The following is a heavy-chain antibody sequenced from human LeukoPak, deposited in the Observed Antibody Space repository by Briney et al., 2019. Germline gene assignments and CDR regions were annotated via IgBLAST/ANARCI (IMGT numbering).Heavy chain of an antibody. CDR3: ARDSRWWERFQGGAFDI. J-gene: IGHJ3*02. Sequence: GSSVKVSCKASGDTFSSYAISWVRQAPGQGLEWMGGIIPIFGTANYAQKFQGRVTITTDESTSTAYMELSSLRSEDTAVYYCARDSRWWERFQGGAFDIWGQGTMVTVSS. D-gene: IGHD1-26*01. V-gene: IGHV1-69*05. CDR2: IIPIFGTA. CDR1: GDTFSSYA.